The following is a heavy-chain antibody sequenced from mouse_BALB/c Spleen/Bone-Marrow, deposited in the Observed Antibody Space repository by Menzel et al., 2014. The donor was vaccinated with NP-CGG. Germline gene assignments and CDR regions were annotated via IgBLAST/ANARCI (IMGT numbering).Heavy chain of an antibody. Sequence: VQLKQSGAELVRSGASVQLSCTASGFNIKDYYMHWVTQRPEQGLEWIGWIDPENGDTEYAPKFQGKATMTADTSSNTAYLQLSSLTSEDTAVYYCKAWGYVDYWGQGTTLTVSS. CDR3: KAWGYVDY. CDR1: GFNIKDYY. CDR2: IDPENGDT. J-gene: IGHJ2*01. V-gene: IGHV14-4*02.